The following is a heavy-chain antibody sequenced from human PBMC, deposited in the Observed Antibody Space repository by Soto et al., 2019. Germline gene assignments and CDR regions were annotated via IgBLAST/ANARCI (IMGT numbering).Heavy chain of an antibody. Sequence: GGSLRLSCAASGFTFDDYTMHWVRQAPGKGLEWVSLISWDGGSTYYADSVKGRFTISRDNSKNSLYLQMNSLRTEDTALYYCAKDNAGRGSYSSSYYYYYGMDVWGQGTTVTVSS. CDR2: ISWDGGST. V-gene: IGHV3-43*01. D-gene: IGHD1-26*01. CDR1: GFTFDDYT. CDR3: AKDNAGRGSYSSSYYYYYGMDV. J-gene: IGHJ6*02.